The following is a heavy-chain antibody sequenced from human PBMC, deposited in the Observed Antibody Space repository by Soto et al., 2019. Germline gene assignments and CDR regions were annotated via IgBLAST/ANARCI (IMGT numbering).Heavy chain of an antibody. V-gene: IGHV1-69*01. Sequence: QVHLLLQSGAEVKKPGSSVKVACKASGGNPSNSAISWVRQAPGQGLEWMGGISPVFGIIRHAQHFQGRVTITADESTRTAYRELSSVRSEDTAVYFCAGGRIVVAGSSAYYSMDVLGQGTTVTVSS. J-gene: IGHJ6*02. D-gene: IGHD6-19*01. CDR3: AGGRIVVAGSSAYYSMDV. CDR2: ISPVFGII. CDR1: GGNPSNSA.